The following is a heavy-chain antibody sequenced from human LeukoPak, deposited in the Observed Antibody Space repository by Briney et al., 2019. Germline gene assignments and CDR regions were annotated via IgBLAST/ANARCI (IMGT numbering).Heavy chain of an antibody. V-gene: IGHV4-4*07. CDR3: AGRATYYYYYGMDV. CDR2: IYTSGST. Sequence: SETLSLTCTVSGGSTSSYYWSWIRQPAGKGLEWIGRIYTSGSTNYNPSLKSRVTMSVDTSKNQFSLKLSSVTAADTAVYYCAGRATYYYYYGMDVWGQGTTVTVSS. J-gene: IGHJ6*02. CDR1: GGSTSSYY.